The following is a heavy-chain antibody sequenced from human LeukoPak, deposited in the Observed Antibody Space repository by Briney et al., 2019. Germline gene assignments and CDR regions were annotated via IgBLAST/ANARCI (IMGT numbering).Heavy chain of an antibody. CDR1: GGSISSSSYY. CDR3: ARLYGSGTYSYYFDY. CDR2: INYGGST. D-gene: IGHD3-10*01. J-gene: IGHJ4*02. V-gene: IGHV4-39*01. Sequence: SETLSLTCTVSGGSISSSSYYWGWIRQPPGKGQEWIGTINYGGSTDYNPPLQSRVTISIDTSKNQFSLKLSSVTAADTAVYYCARLYGSGTYSYYFDYWSQGTVVTVSS.